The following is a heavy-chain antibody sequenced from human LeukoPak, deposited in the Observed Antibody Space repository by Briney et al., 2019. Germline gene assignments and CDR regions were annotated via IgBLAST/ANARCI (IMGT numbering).Heavy chain of an antibody. V-gene: IGHV4-38-2*01. CDR1: GYSISSGYY. J-gene: IGHJ4*02. Sequence: SETLSLTCAVSGYSISSGYYWDWIRQPPGRGLEYIGSIYPSGSTYYNPSLKSRVTMSVDTSKNQFSLKLSSVTAADTAVYHCARRVGSYGYYYFDYWGQGTLVTVSS. CDR3: ARRVGSYGYYYFDY. D-gene: IGHD5-18*01. CDR2: IYPSGST.